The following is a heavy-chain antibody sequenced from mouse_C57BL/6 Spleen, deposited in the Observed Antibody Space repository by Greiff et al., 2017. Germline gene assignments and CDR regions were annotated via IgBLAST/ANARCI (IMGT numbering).Heavy chain of an antibody. V-gene: IGHV7-4*01. Sequence: EVQLVESGGGLVQPGASLRLSCAASGFTFTDYYMSWVRQPPGKAPEWLALIRNKANGYTTESTASVKGRFTISRDNSQNILYLQMNTLRAEDSATYYCVKAVGDYYGRWFAYWGQGTLVTVSA. CDR3: VKAVGDYYGRWFAY. CDR2: IRNKANGYTT. CDR1: GFTFTDYY. D-gene: IGHD1-1*01. J-gene: IGHJ3*01.